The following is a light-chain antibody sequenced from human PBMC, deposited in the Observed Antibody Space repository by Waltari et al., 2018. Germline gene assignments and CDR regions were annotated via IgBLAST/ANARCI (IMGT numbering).Light chain of an antibody. Sequence: QSSPTSPASVSGSPGQSINHSRHGISRNVGTLKLFPWFQTYPGQPPKLTLYDDINRPAGVSSPVNRPSGVSSRFSGSRSDNTASLTISGLQAEDEAHYYCCSYASAVVFGGGTKLTVL. CDR2: DDI. V-gene: IGLV2-23*01. CDR3: CSYASAVV. CDR1: SRNVGTLKL. J-gene: IGLJ2*01.